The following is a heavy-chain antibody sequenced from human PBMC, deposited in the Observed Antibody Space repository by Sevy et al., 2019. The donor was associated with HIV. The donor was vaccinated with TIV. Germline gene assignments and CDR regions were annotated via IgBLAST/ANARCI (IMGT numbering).Heavy chain of an antibody. CDR3: AKTLQKLPFHPHYFDY. CDR2: ISTTGGST. Sequence: GGSLRLSCAASGFTLGSYTMNWVRQAPGEGLEWVASISTTGGSTYYADSVKGRFTISRDVSKGLLYLQMNSLTAEDTAIFYCAKTLQKLPFHPHYFDYWGQGALVTVSS. CDR1: GFTLGSYT. D-gene: IGHD2-21*02. V-gene: IGHV3-23*01. J-gene: IGHJ4*02.